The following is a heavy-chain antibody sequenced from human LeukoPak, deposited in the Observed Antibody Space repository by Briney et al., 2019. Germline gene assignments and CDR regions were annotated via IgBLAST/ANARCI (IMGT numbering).Heavy chain of an antibody. D-gene: IGHD3-16*01. Sequence: SETPSLTCTVSGGSISSSSYFWGWIRQPPGKGLEWIGTLYYSGSTYYNPSLKSRVTISVDTSKNQFSLKLSSVTAADTAVYYCARAGGDYDEYYFDYWGQGTLVTVSS. CDR3: ARAGGDYDEYYFDY. V-gene: IGHV4-39*07. J-gene: IGHJ4*02. CDR2: LYYSGST. CDR1: GGSISSSSYF.